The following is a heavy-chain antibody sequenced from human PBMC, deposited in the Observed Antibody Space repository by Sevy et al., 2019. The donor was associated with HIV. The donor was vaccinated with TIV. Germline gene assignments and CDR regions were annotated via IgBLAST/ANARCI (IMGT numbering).Heavy chain of an antibody. CDR3: ARAYCSGGRCYSLAY. V-gene: IGHV1-18*01. CDR1: GYTFNTYR. CDR2: VSARNGDT. D-gene: IGHD2-15*01. Sequence: ASVKVSCKDSGYTFNTYRISWVRQAPGQGLELMGWVSARNGDTNYAQRFQGRVTMITDTSTSTAYMDLRSLRSDDTAIYYCARAYCSGGRCYSLAYWGQGTLVTVSS. J-gene: IGHJ4*02.